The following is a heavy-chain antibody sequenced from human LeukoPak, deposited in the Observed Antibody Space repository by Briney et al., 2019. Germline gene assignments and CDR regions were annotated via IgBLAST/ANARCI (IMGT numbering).Heavy chain of an antibody. Sequence: SETLSLTCTVSGGPLRSYYWSWIRQAPGKGLEWIGFISYSAYTSYTPSLKSRVAISVDTSKSQFSLRLTSMTAADTAIYYCARGRNDNGGMFFDSWAQGTLVTVST. V-gene: IGHV4-59*01. D-gene: IGHD4-23*01. CDR1: GGPLRSYY. CDR3: ARGRNDNGGMFFDS. J-gene: IGHJ4*02. CDR2: ISYSAYT.